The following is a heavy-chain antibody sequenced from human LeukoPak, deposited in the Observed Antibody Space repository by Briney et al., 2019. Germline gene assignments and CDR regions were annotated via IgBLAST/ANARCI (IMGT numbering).Heavy chain of an antibody. CDR1: GFGFGQYE. CDR2: ISGRAATI. D-gene: IGHD1-26*01. CDR3: AKDFPHWDEVPHGMDV. V-gene: IGHV3-48*03. Sequence: PGGSLRLSCAASGFGFGQYEMNWIRQAPGKGLEWIAYISGRAATIYYADSVEGRFTISRDNAKNSLYLQMNGLRAEDTAIYYCAKDFPHWDEVPHGMDVWGQGTTVTV. J-gene: IGHJ6*02.